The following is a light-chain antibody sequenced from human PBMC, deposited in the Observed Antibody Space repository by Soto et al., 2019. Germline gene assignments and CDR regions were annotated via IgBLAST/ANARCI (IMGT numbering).Light chain of an antibody. V-gene: IGKV3-20*01. CDR1: QSVSGNY. CDR3: QQYGSSPGT. CDR2: AVS. J-gene: IGKJ2*01. Sequence: DTVLTQSPGTLSLSPGERATLSCRASQSVSGNYFAWYQQKPGQAPRLLIYAVSGRATGIPDRFSGSGSGTDFTLTISRLEPEDFAVYYCQQYGSSPGTFGQGTKLEIK.